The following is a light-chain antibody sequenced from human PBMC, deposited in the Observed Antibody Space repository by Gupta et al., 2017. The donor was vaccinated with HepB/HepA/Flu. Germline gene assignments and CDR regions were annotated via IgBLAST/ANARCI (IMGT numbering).Light chain of an antibody. Sequence: SRGVRDTLDCRASQSVSSNLAWYQQKPGQDPMLLMYGASNRATGIPARFSGSGSGTEFTITISSLQSEGFAVYYCQQYNIWPLTFGGGTKVEIK. CDR3: QQYNIWPLT. V-gene: IGKV3-15*01. J-gene: IGKJ4*01. CDR1: QSVSSN. CDR2: GAS.